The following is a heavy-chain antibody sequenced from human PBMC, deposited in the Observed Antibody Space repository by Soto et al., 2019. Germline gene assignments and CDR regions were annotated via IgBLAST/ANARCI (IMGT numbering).Heavy chain of an antibody. CDR1: GYTFTSYA. V-gene: IGHV1-3*01. D-gene: IGHD3-16*01. J-gene: IGHJ4*02. Sequence: QVQLVQSGAEVKKPGASVKVSCKASGYTFTSYAMHWVRQAPGQRLEWMGWINAGNGNTKYSQKFQGRVTITRDTSASTAYMWLNSRRSEDASVYYCARIIGGLYSLDSWGQGTLVTVSS. CDR3: ARIIGGLYSLDS. CDR2: INAGNGNT.